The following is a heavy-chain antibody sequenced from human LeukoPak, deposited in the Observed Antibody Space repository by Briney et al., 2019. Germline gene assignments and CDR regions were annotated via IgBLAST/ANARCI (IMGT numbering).Heavy chain of an antibody. J-gene: IGHJ6*03. Sequence: PGSSLRLFCAASGFPFSAYGMHWVRQARGKGLEWVAIIWYDGGNKYYADSVKGRFTISRDNSKNTLFLQMNSLRVEDTAVYYCAKDGPEIVNAYYYYMDVWGKGTTVTVSS. CDR1: GFPFSAYG. CDR2: IWYDGGNK. D-gene: IGHD5-24*01. V-gene: IGHV3-33*06. CDR3: AKDGPEIVNAYYYYMDV.